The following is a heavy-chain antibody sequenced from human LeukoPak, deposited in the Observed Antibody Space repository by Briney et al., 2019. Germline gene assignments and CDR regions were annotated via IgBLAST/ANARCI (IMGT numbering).Heavy chain of an antibody. CDR2: IYTSGST. V-gene: IGHV4-4*07. CDR3: ALGKYQLLLNYYYMDV. Sequence: PSETLSLTCTVSGGSISSHYWSWIRQPAGKGLEWIGRIYTSGSTNYNPSLKSRVTMSVDTSKNQFSLKLSSVTAADTAVYYCALGKYQLLLNYYYMDVWGKGTTVTVSS. D-gene: IGHD2-2*01. J-gene: IGHJ6*03. CDR1: GGSISSHY.